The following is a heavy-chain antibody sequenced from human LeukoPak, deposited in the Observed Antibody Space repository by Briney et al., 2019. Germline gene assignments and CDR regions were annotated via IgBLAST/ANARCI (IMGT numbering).Heavy chain of an antibody. V-gene: IGHV3-7*01. CDR2: IKQDGSEE. CDR3: ARFISLGA. D-gene: IGHD3-10*01. J-gene: IGHJ5*02. Sequence: GGSLRLSCEASGFSFSSFWMSWVRQAPGKGLEWVANIKQDGSEENYVDSVKGRFTISRDNAKKSLYLQMSSLRVEDTAVYYCARFISLGAWGQGTLVTVSS. CDR1: GFSFSSFW.